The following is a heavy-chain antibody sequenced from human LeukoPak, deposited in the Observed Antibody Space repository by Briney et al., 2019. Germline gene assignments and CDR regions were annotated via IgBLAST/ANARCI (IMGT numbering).Heavy chain of an antibody. CDR1: GGSISSSDYY. CDR3: ARVGYDILTGYDDY. J-gene: IGHJ4*02. CDR2: VYYSGST. D-gene: IGHD3-9*01. Sequence: PSETLSLTCTVSGGSISSSDYYWGWIRQSPGKGLEWIGTVYYSGSTYYNPSLQSRVTISVDTSNNQFSLSLSSVTAADTAVYYCARVGYDILTGYDDYWGQGTLVTVSS. V-gene: IGHV4-39*01.